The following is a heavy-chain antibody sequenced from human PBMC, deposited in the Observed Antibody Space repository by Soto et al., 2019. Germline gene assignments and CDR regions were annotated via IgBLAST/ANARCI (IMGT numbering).Heavy chain of an antibody. Sequence: SETLSLTCAVYGGSFSGYYWSWIRQPPGKGLEWIGNVHYSGSTNYNPSLKSRIAISADTSKNQFSLKLSSVTAADTAIYYCTRVLNPGYSDYWGQGNRVTVSS. CDR3: TRVLNPGYSDY. V-gene: IGHV4-59*01. J-gene: IGHJ4*02. CDR2: VHYSGST. CDR1: GGSFSGYY.